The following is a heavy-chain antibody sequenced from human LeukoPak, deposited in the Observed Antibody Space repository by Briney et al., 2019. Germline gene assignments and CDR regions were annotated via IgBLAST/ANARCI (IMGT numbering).Heavy chain of an antibody. CDR3: ARGGEDIVVVPAAKQGGNYYYYYMDV. Sequence: GGSLRLSCAASGFTFSSYAMHWVRQAPGKGLEWVAVISYDGSNKYYADSVKGRFSISSDNSKNTLYLQMNRLRAEDTAVYYCARGGEDIVVVPAAKQGGNYYYYYMDVWGKGTTVTVSS. CDR2: ISYDGSNK. CDR1: GFTFSSYA. D-gene: IGHD2-2*01. J-gene: IGHJ6*03. V-gene: IGHV3-30*01.